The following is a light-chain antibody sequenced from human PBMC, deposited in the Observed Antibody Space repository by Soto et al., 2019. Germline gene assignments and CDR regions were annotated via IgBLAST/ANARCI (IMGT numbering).Light chain of an antibody. CDR3: QQYGSSSWT. CDR1: QSVSRNY. Sequence: EIVLTQSPGTLSLSPGERATLSCRASQSVSRNYVAWFQQKPGQAPRLLIYGASSRATGIPDRFSGSGSGTDFTLTINRLETEDFAVYYCQQYGSSSWTFGQGTKVEIK. CDR2: GAS. V-gene: IGKV3-20*01. J-gene: IGKJ1*01.